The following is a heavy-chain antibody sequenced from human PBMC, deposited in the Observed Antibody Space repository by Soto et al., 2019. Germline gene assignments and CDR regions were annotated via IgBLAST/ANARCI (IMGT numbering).Heavy chain of an antibody. D-gene: IGHD6-25*01. CDR1: GFTFSSYW. J-gene: IGHJ4*02. Sequence: EVQLVESGGGLVQPGGSLRLSCAASGFTFSSYWMSWVLQAPGKGLEWVAHIKQDGSEKYYVDSVKGRFTISRDNAKKALYLQMNCLRAEDTAVYYCARGSGGSFIGNFDYWGQGTLVTVSS. CDR3: ARGSGGSFIGNFDY. V-gene: IGHV3-7*01. CDR2: IKQDGSEK.